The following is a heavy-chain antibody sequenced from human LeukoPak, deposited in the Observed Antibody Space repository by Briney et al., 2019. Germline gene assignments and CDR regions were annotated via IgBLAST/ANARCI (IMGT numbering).Heavy chain of an antibody. Sequence: ASVKVSCKASVYTFTSYYMHWVRQAPGQGLEWMGIINPSGDTTTYAQKFQGRVTMTRDTSTSTVYMELISLRSEDTAVYYCARTYSGSYPFDYWGQGTLVTVSS. CDR1: VYTFTSYY. J-gene: IGHJ4*02. D-gene: IGHD1-26*01. CDR3: ARTYSGSYPFDY. V-gene: IGHV1-46*01. CDR2: INPSGDTT.